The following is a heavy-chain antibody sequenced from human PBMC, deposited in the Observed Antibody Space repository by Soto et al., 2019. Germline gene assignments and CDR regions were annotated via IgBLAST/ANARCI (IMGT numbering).Heavy chain of an antibody. CDR3: ARAVPGIAAAGTEPLFDY. CDR2: ISGSGGST. CDR1: GFTFSSYA. D-gene: IGHD6-13*01. Sequence: EVQLLESGGGLVQPGGSLRLSCAASGFTFSSYAMSWVRQAPGKGLEWVSAISGSGGSTYYAGSVKGRFTISRDNSKKKLYLQKNRLRAEATAVDYWARAVPGIAAAGTEPLFDYWGQGTLVTVSS. V-gene: IGHV3-23*01. J-gene: IGHJ4*02.